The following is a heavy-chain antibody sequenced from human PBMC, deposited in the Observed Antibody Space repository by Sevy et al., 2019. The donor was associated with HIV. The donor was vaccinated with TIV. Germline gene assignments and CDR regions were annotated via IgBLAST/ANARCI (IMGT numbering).Heavy chain of an antibody. J-gene: IGHJ5*02. CDR3: AREYGDSPTNWFDP. CDR2: INHSGST. Sequence: SETLSLTCAVYGGSFSGYYWSWIRQPPGKGLEWIGEINHSGSTNYNPSLKSRVTISVDTSKNQFSLKLSSVTAADTAVYYCAREYGDSPTNWFDPWGQGTLVTVSS. D-gene: IGHD4-17*01. CDR1: GGSFSGYY. V-gene: IGHV4-34*01.